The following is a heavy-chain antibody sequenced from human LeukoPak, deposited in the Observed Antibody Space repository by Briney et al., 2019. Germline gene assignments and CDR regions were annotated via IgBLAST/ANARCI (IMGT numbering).Heavy chain of an antibody. CDR3: ARGPSGYHNT. D-gene: IGHD5-12*01. J-gene: IGHJ4*02. CDR1: GFTFSSYW. V-gene: IGHV3-74*01. Sequence: GGSLRLSCAASGFTFSSYWMHWVRQAPGKGLVWVSRINNDGSSTSYADSVKGRFTISRDNAKNTVYLQMNSLRAEDTAVYYCARGPSGYHNTGGQGTLVTVSS. CDR2: INNDGSST.